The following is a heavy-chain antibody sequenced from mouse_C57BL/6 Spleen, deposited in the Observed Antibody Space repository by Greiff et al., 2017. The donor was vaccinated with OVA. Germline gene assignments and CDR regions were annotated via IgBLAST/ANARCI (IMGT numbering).Heavy chain of an antibody. CDR1: GYTFTSYW. CDR3: ARGTGTGDY. CDR2: IDPSDSYT. D-gene: IGHD4-1*01. Sequence: QVQLQQPGAELVKPGASVKLSCKASGYTFTSYWMQWVKQRPGQGLEWIGEIDPSDSYTNYNQKFKGKATLTVDTSSSTAYMQLISLTSEDSAVYYCARGTGTGDYWGQGTTLTVSS. J-gene: IGHJ2*01. V-gene: IGHV1-50*01.